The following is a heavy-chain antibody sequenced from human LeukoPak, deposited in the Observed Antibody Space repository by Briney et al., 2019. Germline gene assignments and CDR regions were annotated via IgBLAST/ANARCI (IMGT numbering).Heavy chain of an antibody. CDR3: ARGTGEYYDILTGDY. CDR2: INPNSGGT. D-gene: IGHD3-9*01. V-gene: IGHV1-2*02. J-gene: IGHJ4*02. CDR1: GYTFTSYD. Sequence: ASVKVSCKASGYTFTSYDINWVRQATGQGLEWMGWINPNSGGTNYAQKFQGRVTMTRDTSISTAYMELSRLRSDDTAVYYCARGTGEYYDILTGDYWGQGTLVTVSS.